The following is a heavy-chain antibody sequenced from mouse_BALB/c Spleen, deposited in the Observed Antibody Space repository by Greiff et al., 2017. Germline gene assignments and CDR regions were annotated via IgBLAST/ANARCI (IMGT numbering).Heavy chain of an antibody. CDR1: GFTFSSYG. CDR2: ISSGGSYT. CDR3: ARHRDYDGYSLYAMDY. V-gene: IGHV5-6*02. Sequence: DVMLVESGGDLVKPGGSLKLSCAASGFTFSSYGMSWVRQTPDKRLEWVATISSGGSYTYYPDSVKGRFTISRDNAKNTLYLQMSSLKSEDTAMYYCARHRDYDGYSLYAMDYWGQGTSVTVSS. D-gene: IGHD2-3*01. J-gene: IGHJ4*01.